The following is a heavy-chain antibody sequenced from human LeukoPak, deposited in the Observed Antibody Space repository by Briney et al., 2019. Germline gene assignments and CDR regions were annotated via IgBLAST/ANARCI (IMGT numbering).Heavy chain of an antibody. V-gene: IGHV3-23*01. CDR2: ISGNGAST. D-gene: IGHD2/OR15-2a*01. CDR3: ARTDYFDSPFDY. J-gene: IGHJ4*02. Sequence: GGSLRLSCAASGFTFSSYAMSWVRQAPGKGLEWVSGISGNGASTYYADSVKGRFTISRDNSKNTLYLQMNSLRAEDTAVYYCARTDYFDSPFDYWGQGTLVTVSS. CDR1: GFTFSSYA.